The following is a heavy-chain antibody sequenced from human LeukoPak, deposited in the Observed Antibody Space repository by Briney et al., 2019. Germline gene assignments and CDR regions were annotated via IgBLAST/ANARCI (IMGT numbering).Heavy chain of an antibody. D-gene: IGHD1-7*01. V-gene: IGHV1-69*04. CDR3: ATPLPQLELRNYYYYYGMDV. Sequence: SVKVSCKASGGTFSSYAISWVRQAPGQGLEWMGRIIPTLGIANYAQKFQGRVTITADKSTSTAYMELSSLRSEDTAVYYCATPLPQLELRNYYYYYGMDVWGQGTTVTVSS. CDR2: IIPTLGIA. CDR1: GGTFSSYA. J-gene: IGHJ6*02.